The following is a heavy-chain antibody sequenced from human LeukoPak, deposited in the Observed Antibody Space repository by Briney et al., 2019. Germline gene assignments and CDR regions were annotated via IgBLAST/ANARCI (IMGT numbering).Heavy chain of an antibody. D-gene: IGHD3-22*01. CDR1: GGSISNY. Sequence: SETLSLTCTVSGGSISNYWSWIRQPAGKALEWIGNIFYSGSTYYSPSLKSRVTISLDTSRNQFSLKLNSVTAADTAVYYCAKSNGYGLIDIWGQGTMVTVSS. CDR2: IFYSGST. J-gene: IGHJ3*02. CDR3: AKSNGYGLIDI. V-gene: IGHV4-59*12.